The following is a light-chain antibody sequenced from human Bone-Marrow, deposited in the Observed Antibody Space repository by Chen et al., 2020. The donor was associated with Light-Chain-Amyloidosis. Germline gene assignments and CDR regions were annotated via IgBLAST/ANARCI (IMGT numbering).Light chain of an antibody. J-gene: IGLJ1*01. CDR1: SSDVGGDNH. Sequence: QSALTQPASVSGSPGQSITISCTGTSSDVGGDNHVSWYQQHPDKAPKLMIYEVTNRPAWVPDRFSGSKSDNTASLTIAGRQTEDEADYFCSSDTITNTLVFGGGTRVTVL. V-gene: IGLV2-14*01. CDR2: EVT. CDR3: SSDTITNTLV.